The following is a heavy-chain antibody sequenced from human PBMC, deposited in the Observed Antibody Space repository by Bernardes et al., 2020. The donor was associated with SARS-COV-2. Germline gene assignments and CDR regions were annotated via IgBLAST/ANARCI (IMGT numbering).Heavy chain of an antibody. V-gene: IGHV3-66*01. D-gene: IGHD4-4*01. CDR3: ARDLMTTPSYYYGMDV. Sequence: GGSLRLSCAASGLTVSHNYMIWVRQAPGKGLEWVSVIYSAGNTYYADSVKGRFTISRDGSKNTLYLQMSSLRAEDTAVYYCARDLMTTPSYYYGMDVWSQGTTVTVSS. CDR1: GLTVSHNY. CDR2: IYSAGNT. J-gene: IGHJ6*02.